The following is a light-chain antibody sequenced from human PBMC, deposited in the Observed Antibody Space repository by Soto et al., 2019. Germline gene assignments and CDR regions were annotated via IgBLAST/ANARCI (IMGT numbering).Light chain of an antibody. CDR1: QSINTW. J-gene: IGKJ1*01. V-gene: IGKV1-5*01. Sequence: DIQMTQSPSTLSASVGDRVTITCRASQSINTWLAWYQQKPGKAPKLLIYDASSLESGVPSRFSGSGSGTEFTLTISSLQPDDFATYYCQQLGTFGQGTKVEIQ. CDR3: QQLGT. CDR2: DAS.